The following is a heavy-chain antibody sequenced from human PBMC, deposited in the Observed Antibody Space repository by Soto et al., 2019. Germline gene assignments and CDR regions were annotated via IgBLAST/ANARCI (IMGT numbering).Heavy chain of an antibody. J-gene: IGHJ4*02. V-gene: IGHV3-15*01. D-gene: IGHD6-19*01. Sequence: GGSLRLSCAASGFTFTKAWMTWVRQTPGKGLEWVGRIKSRADGGTTDYAASVKDRFIISRDDSTDTLYLHMNRLKTDDTAVYYCTPASQWLPPYSWGQGALVTVSS. CDR3: TPASQWLPPYS. CDR1: GFTFTKAW. CDR2: IKSRADGGTT.